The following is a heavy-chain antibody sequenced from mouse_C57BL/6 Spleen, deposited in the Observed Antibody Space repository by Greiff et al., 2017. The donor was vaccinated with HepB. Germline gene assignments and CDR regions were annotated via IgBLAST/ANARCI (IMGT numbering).Heavy chain of an antibody. V-gene: IGHV2-5*01. D-gene: IGHD2-4*01. CDR2: IWRGGST. J-gene: IGHJ4*01. Sequence: QLQQSGPGLVQPSQSLSITCTVSGFSLTSYGVHWVRQSPGKGLEWLGVIWRGGSTDYNAAFMSRLSITKDNSKSQVFFKMNSLQADDTAIYYCAKRIYYDSYYAMDYWGQGTSVTVSS. CDR1: GFSLTSYG. CDR3: AKRIYYDSYYAMDY.